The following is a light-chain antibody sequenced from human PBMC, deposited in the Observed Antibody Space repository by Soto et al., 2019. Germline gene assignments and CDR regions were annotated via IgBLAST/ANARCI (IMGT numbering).Light chain of an antibody. CDR3: QQYTSYPLT. CDR2: AAS. CDR1: QGIRND. Sequence: IEMTQTPYSLSASIGQRVTITCRASQGIRNDLGWYQQKPGKAPKRLIYAASSLESGVPSRFSGSGSGTEFTLTISSLQPDDFATYYCQQYTSYPLTFAGGTKVDIK. V-gene: IGKV1-17*01. J-gene: IGKJ4*01.